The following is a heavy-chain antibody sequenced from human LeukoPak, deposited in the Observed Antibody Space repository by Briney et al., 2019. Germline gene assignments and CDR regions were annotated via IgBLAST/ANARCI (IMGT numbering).Heavy chain of an antibody. CDR1: GYTFTGYY. V-gene: IGHV1-2*02. D-gene: IGHD6-13*01. J-gene: IGHJ5*02. Sequence: ASVKVSCKASGYTFTGYYMHWVRQAPGQGLEWMGWINPNSGGTNYAQKFQGRVTKTRDTSISTAYMELSRLRSDDTAVYYCARRGIAAVGFDPWGQGTLVTVSS. CDR2: INPNSGGT. CDR3: ARRGIAAVGFDP.